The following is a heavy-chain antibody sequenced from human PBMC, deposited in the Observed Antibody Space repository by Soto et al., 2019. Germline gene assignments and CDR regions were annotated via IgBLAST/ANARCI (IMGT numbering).Heavy chain of an antibody. V-gene: IGHV1-69*01. CDR1: GDILSSSG. CDR2: IVTLFGAE. CDR3: ARDRLPHCSGRSGYSEFAH. D-gene: IGHD2-15*01. J-gene: IGHJ4*02. Sequence: QVRLEQSGSEVKRPGSSVKVSCKASGDILSSSGLSWVRQAPGQGLEWMGVIVTLFGAENYAQRFQGRVTITADESTNTAYMELSSLSSADTAVYYCARDRLPHCSGRSGYSEFAHWGQGTLVIVSS.